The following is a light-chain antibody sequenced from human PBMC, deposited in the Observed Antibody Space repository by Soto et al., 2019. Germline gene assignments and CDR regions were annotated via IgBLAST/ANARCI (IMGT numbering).Light chain of an antibody. V-gene: IGLV2-14*01. Sequence: SALTQPASVSGFPGQSIVIPCTGASSDVGAYNYVSWYQQHPGKAPKLIISEVSSRPSGVSSRFSGSKSGNTASLTISGLQAEDEADYFCFSKISGFVYGFGTGTKVTVL. CDR1: SSDVGAYNY. CDR2: EVS. CDR3: FSKISGFVYG. J-gene: IGLJ1*01.